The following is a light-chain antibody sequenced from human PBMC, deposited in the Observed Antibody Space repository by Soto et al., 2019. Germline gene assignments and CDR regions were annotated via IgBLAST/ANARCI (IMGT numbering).Light chain of an antibody. CDR2: AAS. J-gene: IGKJ2*01. CDR3: QQSYSMPYA. Sequence: DIPLTQSPSTLSASVGDRVTITCRASQRIATWLAWYQHQPGSAPKLLIYAASTLQTGVPSRFTGSGSGTDFTLTIISLQPEDYATYFCQQSYSMPYAFGPGTKVEIK. V-gene: IGKV1-39*01. CDR1: QRIATW.